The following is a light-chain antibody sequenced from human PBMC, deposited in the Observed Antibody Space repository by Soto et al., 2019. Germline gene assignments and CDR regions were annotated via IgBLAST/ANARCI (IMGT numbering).Light chain of an antibody. J-gene: IGLJ1*01. CDR2: EVS. CDR3: TSFTSSYTYV. CDR1: SSDIGGSNR. Sequence: QSLLTQPPSVSGSPGQSVTISCTGASSDIGGSNRVSWYQQPPGTAPKLVIYEVSDRPSGVPDRFSGSKSGNTASLTISGLQAEDEADYYCTSFTSSYTYVFGTGTKVTVL. V-gene: IGLV2-18*02.